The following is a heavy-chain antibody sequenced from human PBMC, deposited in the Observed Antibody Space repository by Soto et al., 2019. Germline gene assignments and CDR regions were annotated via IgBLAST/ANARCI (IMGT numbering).Heavy chain of an antibody. CDR3: ARGGYCSGGRRYPDACEI. CDR1: GFTFSSYD. V-gene: IGHV3-13*05. J-gene: IGHJ3*02. CDR2: IGTAGDP. Sequence: GGSLRLSCAASGFTFSSYDIHWVRQATGKGLEWVSAIGTAGDPYYPGSVKGRFTISRENAKKSLYLQMNSLRAGDTAVYYCARGGYCSGGRRYPDACEICGQGTMVTV. D-gene: IGHD2-15*01.